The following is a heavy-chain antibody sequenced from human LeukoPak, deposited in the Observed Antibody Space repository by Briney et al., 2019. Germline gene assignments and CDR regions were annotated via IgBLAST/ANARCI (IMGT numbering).Heavy chain of an antibody. J-gene: IGHJ4*02. Sequence: GGSLRLSCAASGFTFSTSGMSWVRQAPGKGLDWVSAITSGGDTTYYADSVKGRFTIFRDNSKNTLYLQMNSLRAEDTAVYYCAKGGGYEVLYDYWGQGTLVTVSS. D-gene: IGHD5-12*01. CDR3: AKGGGYEVLYDY. CDR2: ITSGGDTT. V-gene: IGHV3-23*01. CDR1: GFTFSTSG.